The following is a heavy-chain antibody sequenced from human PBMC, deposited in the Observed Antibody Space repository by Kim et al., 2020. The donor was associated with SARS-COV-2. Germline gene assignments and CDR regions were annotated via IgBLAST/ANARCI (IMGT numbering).Heavy chain of an antibody. CDR3: TTPGLWFGELEHLHEEYYYYYYGMDV. Sequence: GGSLRLSCAASGFTFSNAWMSWVRQAPGKGLEWVGRIKSKTDGGTTDYAAPVKGRFTISRDDSKNTLYLQMNSLKTEDTAVYYCTTPGLWFGELEHLHEEYYYYYYGMDVWGQGTTVTVSS. J-gene: IGHJ6*02. CDR2: IKSKTDGGTT. V-gene: IGHV3-15*01. CDR1: GFTFSNAW. D-gene: IGHD3-10*01.